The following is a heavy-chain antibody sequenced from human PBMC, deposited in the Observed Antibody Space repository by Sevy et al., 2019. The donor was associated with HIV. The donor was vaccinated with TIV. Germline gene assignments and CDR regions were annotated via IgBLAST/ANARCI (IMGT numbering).Heavy chain of an antibody. CDR2: IWYDGANK. Sequence: GGSLRLSCEVFGFTFSDYGMHWVRQAPGKGLEWVAVIWYDGANKYYADSVKGRFTISRDNSKNTLYLQMNSLRAEDTAVYYCARKMELLVPDYWGQGTLVTVSS. CDR1: GFTFSDYG. D-gene: IGHD2-21*02. CDR3: ARKMELLVPDY. J-gene: IGHJ4*02. V-gene: IGHV3-33*01.